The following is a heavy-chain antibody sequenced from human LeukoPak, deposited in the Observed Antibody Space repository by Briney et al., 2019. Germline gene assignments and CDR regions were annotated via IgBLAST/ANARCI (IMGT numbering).Heavy chain of an antibody. J-gene: IGHJ4*02. CDR3: AGVKYGDYRGPSDY. V-gene: IGHV4-34*01. Sequence: SETLSLTCAVYGGSFSGYYWSWIRQPPGKGLEWIGEINHSGSTNYNPSPKSRVTISVDTSKNQFSLKLSSVTAADTAVYYCAGVKYGDYRGPSDYWGQGTLVTVSS. CDR2: INHSGST. CDR1: GGSFSGYY. D-gene: IGHD4-17*01.